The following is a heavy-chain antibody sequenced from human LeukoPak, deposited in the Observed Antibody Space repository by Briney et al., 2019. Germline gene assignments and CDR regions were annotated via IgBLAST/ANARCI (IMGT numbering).Heavy chain of an antibody. D-gene: IGHD6-13*01. CDR2: ISGSGGST. CDR1: GFTFSSYA. CDR3: ARDHQEGYSSSWAYYYYYMDV. J-gene: IGHJ6*03. V-gene: IGHV3-23*01. Sequence: GGSLRLSCAASGFTFSSYAMSWVRQAPGKGLEWVSAISGSGGSTYYADSVKGRFTISRDNSKNTLYLQMNSLRAEDTAVYYCARDHQEGYSSSWAYYYYYMDVWGKGTTVTVSS.